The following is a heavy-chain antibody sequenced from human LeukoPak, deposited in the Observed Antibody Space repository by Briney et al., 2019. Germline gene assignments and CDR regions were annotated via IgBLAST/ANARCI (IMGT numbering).Heavy chain of an antibody. J-gene: IGHJ3*02. Sequence: GGSLRLSCAASGFTFSSYWMSWVRQAPGKGLEWVANIKQDGSEKYYVDSVKGRLTISRDNAKNSLYLRTNYYDTSGHESDAFDIWGQGTMVTVSS. CDR3: DI. CDR2: IKQDGSEK. CDR1: GFTFSSYW. D-gene: IGHD3-22*01. V-gene: IGHV3-7*01.